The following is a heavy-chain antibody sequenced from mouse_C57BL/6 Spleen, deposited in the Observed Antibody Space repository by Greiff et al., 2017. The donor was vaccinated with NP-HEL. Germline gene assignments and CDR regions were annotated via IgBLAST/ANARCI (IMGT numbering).Heavy chain of an antibody. Sequence: VQLQQSGAELVRPGASVKLSCTASGFNIKDDYMHWVKQRPEQGLEWIGWFDPENGDTEYASKFQGKATITADTSSNTAYLQLSSLTSEDTAVYYCTTRITTVAYWGQGTLVTVSA. J-gene: IGHJ3*01. D-gene: IGHD1-1*01. V-gene: IGHV14-4*01. CDR1: GFNIKDDY. CDR3: TTRITTVAY. CDR2: FDPENGDT.